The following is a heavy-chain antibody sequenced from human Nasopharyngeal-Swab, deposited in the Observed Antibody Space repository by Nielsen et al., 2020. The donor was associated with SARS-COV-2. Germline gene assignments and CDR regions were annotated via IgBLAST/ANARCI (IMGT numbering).Heavy chain of an antibody. CDR3: ARLSNYDFWSGYYAYMDA. V-gene: IGHV1-8*01. D-gene: IGHD3-3*01. CDR2: MNPNSGNT. J-gene: IGHJ6*03. Sequence: ASVKVSCKASGYTFTSYDINWVRQATGQGLEWMGWMNPNSGNTGYAQKFQGRVTMTRNTSISTAYMELSSLRSEDTAVYYCARLSNYDFWSGYYAYMDAWGQGTTVTVSS. CDR1: GYTFTSYD.